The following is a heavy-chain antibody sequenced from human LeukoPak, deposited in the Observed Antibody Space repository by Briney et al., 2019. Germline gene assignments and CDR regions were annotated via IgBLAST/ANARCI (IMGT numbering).Heavy chain of an antibody. D-gene: IGHD2-2*01. J-gene: IGHJ4*02. Sequence: GESLKISCEGSGYNFTKYWIAWVRQMPGKGLEWMGIIYPGDSDARYSPSFQGQVTISADKSIITAYLQWSSLKASDTAMYFCARHQSCTSTSCYSFDYWGQGTLVTVSS. CDR2: IYPGDSDA. CDR3: ARHQSCTSTSCYSFDY. CDR1: GYNFTKYW. V-gene: IGHV5-51*01.